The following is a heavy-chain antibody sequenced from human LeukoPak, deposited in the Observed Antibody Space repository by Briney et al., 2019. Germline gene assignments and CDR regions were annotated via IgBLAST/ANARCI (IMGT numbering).Heavy chain of an antibody. J-gene: IGHJ3*01. Sequence: AGGSLRLSCAASGFNFSTYSMNWVRQPPGKGLEWISYISSTRPTIYYADSVKGRFTISRDDAKSSLYLQMNSLRVEDTAVYYCAKEVTYGGAAFDVWGQGTTVTVSS. V-gene: IGHV3-48*01. CDR2: ISSTRPTI. CDR1: GFNFSTYS. CDR3: AKEVTYGGAAFDV. D-gene: IGHD3-10*01.